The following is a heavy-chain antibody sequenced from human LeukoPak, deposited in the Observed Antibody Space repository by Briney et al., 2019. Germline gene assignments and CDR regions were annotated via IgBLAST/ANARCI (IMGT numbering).Heavy chain of an antibody. CDR1: GFTFSSYG. Sequence: GGSLRLSCAASGFTFSSYGMHRVRQAPGKGLEWVAVIWYDGSNKYYADSVKGRFTISRDNAKNSLYLQMNSLRAEDTAVYYCARVDSALDYWGQGTLVTVSS. V-gene: IGHV3-33*01. CDR2: IWYDGSNK. CDR3: ARVDSALDY. J-gene: IGHJ4*02.